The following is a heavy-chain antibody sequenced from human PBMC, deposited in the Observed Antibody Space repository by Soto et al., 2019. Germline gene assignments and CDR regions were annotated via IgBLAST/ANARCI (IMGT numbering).Heavy chain of an antibody. CDR3: ARPYYYDSSGYPHCWYFDL. CDR1: GYTFTSYG. Sequence: QVQLVQSGAEVKKPGASVKVSCKASGYTFTSYGISWARQAPGQGLEWMGWISAYNGNTNYAQKLHGRVTMTTDTSTSTAYMELRSLRSDDTAVYYCARPYYYDSSGYPHCWYFDLWGRGTLVTVSS. J-gene: IGHJ2*01. V-gene: IGHV1-18*01. D-gene: IGHD3-22*01. CDR2: ISAYNGNT.